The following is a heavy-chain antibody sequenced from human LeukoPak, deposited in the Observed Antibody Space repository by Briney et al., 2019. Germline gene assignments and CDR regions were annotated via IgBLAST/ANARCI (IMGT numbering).Heavy chain of an antibody. V-gene: IGHV3-7*01. Sequence: GGSLRLSCAASGFTFSSYWMSWVRQAPGKGLEWVANIKQDGSEKYYVDPVKGRFTISRDNAKNSLYLQMNSLRAEDTAVYYCARDGRDYDFWSGYYIRGHDAFDIWGQGQWSPSLQ. J-gene: IGHJ3*02. CDR2: IKQDGSEK. CDR3: ARDGRDYDFWSGYYIRGHDAFDI. CDR1: GFTFSSYW. D-gene: IGHD3-3*01.